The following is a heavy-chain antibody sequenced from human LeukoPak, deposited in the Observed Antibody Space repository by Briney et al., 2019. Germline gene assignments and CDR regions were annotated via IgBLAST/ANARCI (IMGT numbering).Heavy chain of an antibody. CDR3: ARGTGYGVFDS. V-gene: IGHV3-74*01. D-gene: IGHD4/OR15-4a*01. CDR2: INSDGSST. J-gene: IGHJ4*02. Sequence: GGSLRLSCAASGXTFSSYWVHWVRQAPGKGLVWVSRINSDGSSTSYADSVKGRFTISRDNAKNTLYLQMNSLRDEDTAVYYCARGTGYGVFDSWGQGTLVTVSS. CDR1: GXTFSSYW.